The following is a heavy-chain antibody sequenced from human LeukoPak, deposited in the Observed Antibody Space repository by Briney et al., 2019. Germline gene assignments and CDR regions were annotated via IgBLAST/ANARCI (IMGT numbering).Heavy chain of an antibody. Sequence: PSETLSLTCTVSGGSISSYYWSWIRQPPGKGLEWIGYIYYSGSTHYNPSLKSRVTISVDTSKNQFSLKLSSVTAADTAVYYCAVSGYSYGFPNDYYYYYMDVWGKGTTVTVSS. CDR3: AVSGYSYGFPNDYYYYYMDV. J-gene: IGHJ6*03. V-gene: IGHV4-59*08. CDR2: IYYSGST. CDR1: GGSISSYY. D-gene: IGHD5-18*01.